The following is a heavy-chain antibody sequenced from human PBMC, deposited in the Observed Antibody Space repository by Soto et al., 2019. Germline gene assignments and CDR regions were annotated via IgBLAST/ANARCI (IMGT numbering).Heavy chain of an antibody. CDR1: GFTFSSYA. V-gene: IGHV3-64D*06. Sequence: EVQLVESGGGLVQPGGSLRLSCSASGFTFSSYALHWVRQAPGKGLEYVSTITSNGENTYYADSVKGRFTISRDTSKNTLYLQMSSLRPEDTAVYYCAKYFDDWGQGTLVTVSS. J-gene: IGHJ4*02. CDR3: AKYFDD. CDR2: ITSNGENT.